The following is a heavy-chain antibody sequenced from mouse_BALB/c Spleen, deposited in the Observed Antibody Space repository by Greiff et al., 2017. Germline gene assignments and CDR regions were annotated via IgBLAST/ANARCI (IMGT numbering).Heavy chain of an antibody. Sequence: VKLQESGAELARPGASVKMSCKASGYTFTSYTMHWVKQRPGQGLEWIGYINPSSGYTNYNQKFKDKATLTADKSSSTAYMQLSSLTSEDSAVYYCARWEDDYDAAYWGQGTLVTVSA. CDR2: INPSSGYT. J-gene: IGHJ3*01. CDR3: ARWEDDYDAAY. D-gene: IGHD2-4*01. CDR1: GYTFTSYT. V-gene: IGHV1-4*01.